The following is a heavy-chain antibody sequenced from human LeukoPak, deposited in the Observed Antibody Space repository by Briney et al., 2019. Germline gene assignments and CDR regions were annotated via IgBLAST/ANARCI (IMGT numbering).Heavy chain of an antibody. J-gene: IGHJ5*02. CDR2: INHSGST. CDR3: ARGVNWFDP. CDR1: GASFSGYY. V-gene: IGHV4-34*01. Sequence: PSETLSLTCAVYGASFSGYYWSWVRQPPGKGLEWIGEINHSGSTNYNPSLTSRVTISVDTSKNQFSLKLSSVTAADTAVYYCARGVNWFDPWGQGTLVTVSS.